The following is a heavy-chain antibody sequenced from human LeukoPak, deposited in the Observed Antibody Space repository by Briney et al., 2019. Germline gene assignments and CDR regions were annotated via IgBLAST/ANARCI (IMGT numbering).Heavy chain of an antibody. CDR3: ARDLRASDL. CDR2: RSPDESVT. CDR1: GFTLSDYW. V-gene: IGHV3-74*01. Sequence: GGSLTLSCAASGFTLSDYWMYWFRQAPGKGLVWVSRRSPDESVTTYADSVKGRFIISRDIAKNTFYLHMHSLRAEDAAVYYCARDLRASDLWGQGTLVTVSS. J-gene: IGHJ5*02.